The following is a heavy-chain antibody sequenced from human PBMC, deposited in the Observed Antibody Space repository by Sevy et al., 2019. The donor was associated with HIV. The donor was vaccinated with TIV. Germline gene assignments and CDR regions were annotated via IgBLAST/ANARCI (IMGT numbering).Heavy chain of an antibody. CDR2: IKQDGSKK. D-gene: IGHD6-13*01. J-gene: IGHJ4*02. CDR3: AREIAAAGSY. Sequence: GESLKISCAASGFTFSSYWMTWVRQAPGKGLEWVANIKQDGSKKYYVDSVKGRFTISRDNAKNSVYLQMNSLRAEDTAVYYCAREIAAAGSYWGQGTLVIVSS. V-gene: IGHV3-7*01. CDR1: GFTFSSYW.